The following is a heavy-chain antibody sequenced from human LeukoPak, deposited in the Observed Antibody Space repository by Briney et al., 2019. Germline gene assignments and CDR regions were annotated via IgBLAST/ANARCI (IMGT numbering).Heavy chain of an antibody. V-gene: IGHV4-59*01. CDR2: IYYSGST. Sequence: PSETLSLTCTVSGGSITSYSWSWIRQPPGKGLEWIGYIYYSGSTNYNPSLKSRVTISVDTSKTQFSLKLSSVTAADTAVYYCARDALTGWNWFDPWGQGTLVTVSS. CDR3: ARDALTGWNWFDP. CDR1: GGSITSYS. D-gene: IGHD3-9*01. J-gene: IGHJ5*02.